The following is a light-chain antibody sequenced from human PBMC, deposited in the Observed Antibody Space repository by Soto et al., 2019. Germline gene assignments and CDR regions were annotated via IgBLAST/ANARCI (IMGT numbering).Light chain of an antibody. CDR1: SSDVGGYNY. J-gene: IGLJ2*01. Sequence: QSVLTQPASVSGSPGQSITISCTGTSSDVGGYNYVSWYQHHPGKAPKLMIYDVSNRPSGVSDRFSGSKSGNTASLTISGIQAEDEADYYCNSYTSSSTVVFGGGTKLTVL. CDR3: NSYTSSSTVV. CDR2: DVS. V-gene: IGLV2-14*03.